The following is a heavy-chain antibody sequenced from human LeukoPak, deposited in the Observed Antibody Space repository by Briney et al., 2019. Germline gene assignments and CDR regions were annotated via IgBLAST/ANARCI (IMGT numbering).Heavy chain of an antibody. CDR2: IYYSGST. CDR3: ARGIVGATPWFDP. CDR1: GGSISSYY. D-gene: IGHD1-26*01. J-gene: IGHJ5*02. V-gene: IGHV4-59*01. Sequence: KPSETLSLTCTVSGGSISSYYWSWIRQPPGKGLEWIGYIYYSGSTNYNPSLKSRVTISVDTSKNQFSLKLSSVTAADTAVYYCARGIVGATPWFDPWGQGTLVTVSS.